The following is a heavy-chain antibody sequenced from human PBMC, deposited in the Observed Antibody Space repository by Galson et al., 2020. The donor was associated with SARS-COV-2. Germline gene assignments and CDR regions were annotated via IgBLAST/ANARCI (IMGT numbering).Heavy chain of an antibody. D-gene: IGHD2-2*01. V-gene: IGHV4-59*02. CDR2: MYYNGAT. CDR1: GGSVSNYY. J-gene: IGHJ5*02. CDR3: ARLSFSSNSCVSFDP. Sequence: SETLSLTCTVSGGSVSNYYWSWIRQPPGKGLEWIGYMYYNGATNYSPSLKSRVTISLDTSQNKLSLKVDSVTAADTATYYCARLSFSSNSCVSFDPWGQGTLVTVSS.